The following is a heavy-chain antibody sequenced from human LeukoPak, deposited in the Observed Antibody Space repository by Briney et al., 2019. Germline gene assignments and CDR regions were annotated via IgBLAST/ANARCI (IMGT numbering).Heavy chain of an antibody. CDR3: ARDQGLQRNWFDP. V-gene: IGHV4-30-4*08. Sequence: SQTLSLTCTVSGGSISSGDYYWSWIRQPPGKGLEWIGYIYYSGSTYYNPSLKSRVTISVDTSKNQFSLKLSSVTAADTAVYYCARDQGLQRNWFDPWGQGTLVTVSS. CDR2: IYYSGST. J-gene: IGHJ5*02. CDR1: GGSISSGDYY. D-gene: IGHD4-11*01.